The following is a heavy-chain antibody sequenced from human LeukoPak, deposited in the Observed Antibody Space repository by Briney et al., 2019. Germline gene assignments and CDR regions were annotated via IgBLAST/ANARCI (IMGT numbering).Heavy chain of an antibody. Sequence: SETLSLTCTVSGYSISNGYYWGWIRPPPGKGLEWIGIIYHSGRIYYNPSLKSRVTISVDTSKNQFSLKLSSVTAADTAVYYCARSVPGYYFDYWGQGTLVTVSS. CDR3: ARSVPGYYFDY. J-gene: IGHJ4*02. CDR1: GYSISNGYY. V-gene: IGHV4-38-2*02. D-gene: IGHD1-1*01. CDR2: IYHSGRI.